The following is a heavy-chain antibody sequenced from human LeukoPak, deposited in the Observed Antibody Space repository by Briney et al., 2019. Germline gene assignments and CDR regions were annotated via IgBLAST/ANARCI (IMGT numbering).Heavy chain of an antibody. CDR3: ARDNARAVAAAGHGYYYYMDV. J-gene: IGHJ6*03. CDR2: IYSDNT. Sequence: HPGGSLRLSCTVSGFTVSSNSMSWVRQAPGKGLEWVSFIYSDNTHYSDSVKGRFTISRDNSKNTLYLQMNSLRAEDTAVYYCARDNARAVAAAGHGYYYYMDVWGKGTTVTVSS. CDR1: GFTVSSNS. V-gene: IGHV3-53*01. D-gene: IGHD6-13*01.